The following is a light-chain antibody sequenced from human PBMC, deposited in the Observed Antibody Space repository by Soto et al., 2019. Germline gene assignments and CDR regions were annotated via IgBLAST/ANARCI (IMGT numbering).Light chain of an antibody. Sequence: DIQMTQSPSSLSASVGDRVSITCRASQSIRKYVNWYQQKSGEAPKLLIYAASSLRGGVPSRFSGSGYGTEFILTINSLQPEDFATYSCQQSYSTPYTFGQGTKLEIK. V-gene: IGKV1-39*01. CDR1: QSIRKY. CDR3: QQSYSTPYT. CDR2: AAS. J-gene: IGKJ2*01.